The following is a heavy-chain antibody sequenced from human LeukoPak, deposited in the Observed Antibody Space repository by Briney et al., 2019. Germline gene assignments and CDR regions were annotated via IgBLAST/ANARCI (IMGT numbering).Heavy chain of an antibody. CDR3: ARDWDRIQLWPEAFDY. V-gene: IGHV1-69*13. Sequence: GASVKVSCKASGYTFTSYGISWVRQAPGQGLEWMGGIIPIFGTANYAQKFQGRVTITADESTSTAYMELSSLRSEDTAVYYCARDWDRIQLWPEAFDYWGQGTLVTVSS. CDR2: IIPIFGTA. CDR1: GYTFTSYG. J-gene: IGHJ4*02. D-gene: IGHD5-18*01.